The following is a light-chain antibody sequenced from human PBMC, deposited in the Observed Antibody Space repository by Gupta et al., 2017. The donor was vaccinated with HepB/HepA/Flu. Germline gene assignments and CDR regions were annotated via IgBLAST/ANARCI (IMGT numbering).Light chain of an antibody. CDR3: QAWDSSNAVV. V-gene: IGLV3-1*01. CDR2: QDS. CDR1: TLGDKY. J-gene: IGLJ2*01. Sequence: SSELTQPPSVSVSPGQPASITCSGDTLGDKYACWYQQQPDQSPVLVIYQDSKRTAGIPGRFSGSNAGNTATLTISGTQAMEEADYYCQAWDSSNAVVFGGGTKLTVL.